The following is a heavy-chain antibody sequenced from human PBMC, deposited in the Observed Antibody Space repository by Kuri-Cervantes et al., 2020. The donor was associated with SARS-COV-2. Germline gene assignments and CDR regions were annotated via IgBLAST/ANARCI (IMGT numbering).Heavy chain of an antibody. CDR2: ISYDGSNK. Sequence: GGSLRLSCAASGFTFSSHAMHGVRQAPGKGLEWVAVISYDGSNKYYADSVKGRFTISRDNSKNTLYLQMNSLRAEDTAVYYCARDAYSSSWYYYYYGMDVWGQGTTITVSS. D-gene: IGHD6-13*01. V-gene: IGHV3-30-3*01. CDR3: ARDAYSSSWYYYYYGMDV. CDR1: GFTFSSHA. J-gene: IGHJ6*02.